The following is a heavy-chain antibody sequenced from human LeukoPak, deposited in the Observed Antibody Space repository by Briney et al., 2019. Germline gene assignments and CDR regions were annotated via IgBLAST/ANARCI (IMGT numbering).Heavy chain of an antibody. CDR3: ARSSFGVVIISAFDI. D-gene: IGHD3-3*01. Sequence: SETLSLTCTVSGGSISSYYWSWIRQPPGKGLEWIGYIYTSGSTNYNPSLTSRVTISVDTSKNQFSLKLSSVTAADTAVYYCARSSFGVVIISAFDIWGQGTMVTVSS. CDR1: GGSISSYY. CDR2: IYTSGST. V-gene: IGHV4-4*09. J-gene: IGHJ3*02.